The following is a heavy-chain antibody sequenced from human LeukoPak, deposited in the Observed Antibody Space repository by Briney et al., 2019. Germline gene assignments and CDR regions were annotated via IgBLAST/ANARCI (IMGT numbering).Heavy chain of an antibody. D-gene: IGHD3-10*01. V-gene: IGHV5-51*01. J-gene: IGHJ5*02. CDR1: GYSFTSYW. CDR3: ARLGARGVTLYNWFDP. CDR2: IYPGDSDT. Sequence: GESLKISCKGSGYSFTSYWIGWVRQMPGKGLEWMGIIYPGDSDTRYSPSFQGQVTISADKSISTAYLQWSSLKASDTAMYYCARLGARGVTLYNWFDPWGQGTLVTVSS.